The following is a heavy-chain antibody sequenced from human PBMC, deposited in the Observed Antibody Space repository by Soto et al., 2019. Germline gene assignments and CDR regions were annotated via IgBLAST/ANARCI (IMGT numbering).Heavy chain of an antibody. V-gene: IGHV1-69*12. J-gene: IGHJ5*02. Sequence: QVQLVQSGAEVTKPGSSVKVSCKASGGTFSSYAISWVRPAPGQGLEWIGEITPIFGTANYAQKFQGRVTITADEATSTAYMELSSLRSEDTAVYYCARDRGPSSGYYPYWFDPWGQGTLVTV. CDR1: GGTFSSYA. CDR3: ARDRGPSSGYYPYWFDP. D-gene: IGHD3-22*01. CDR2: ITPIFGTA.